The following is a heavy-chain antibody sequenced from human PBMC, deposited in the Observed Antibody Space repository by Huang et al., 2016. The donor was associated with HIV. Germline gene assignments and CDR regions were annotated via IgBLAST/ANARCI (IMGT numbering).Heavy chain of an antibody. CDR3: ARLPFDYVWGTQRQTALDELDV. D-gene: IGHD3-16*01. Sequence: QLQLQESGPGLVRPSETLSLTCSVSGGSVNSGYYYWGWIRQPPGKGLEWIERFFYGGNPFSNPALKIRGSLSVDTSKKRFSLNLSSVTAADTAVYFCARLPFDYVWGTQRQTALDELDVWGQGTMVTVSS. CDR1: GGSVNSGYYY. J-gene: IGHJ3*01. CDR2: FFYGGNP. V-gene: IGHV4-39*01.